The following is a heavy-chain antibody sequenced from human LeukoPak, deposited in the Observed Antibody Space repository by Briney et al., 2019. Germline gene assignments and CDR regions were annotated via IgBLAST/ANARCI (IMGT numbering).Heavy chain of an antibody. CDR1: GFXXXXYA. CDR2: ISGSGGST. D-gene: IGHD2-2*01. J-gene: IGHJ6*02. CDR3: AKDTLWPAATNYYYGMDV. Sequence: GFXXXXYAMRWVRQAPGKGLEWVSAISGSGGSTYYADSVKGRFTISRDNSKNTLYLQMNSLRAEDTAVYYCAKDTLWPAATNYYYGMDVWGQGTTVTVSS. V-gene: IGHV3-23*01.